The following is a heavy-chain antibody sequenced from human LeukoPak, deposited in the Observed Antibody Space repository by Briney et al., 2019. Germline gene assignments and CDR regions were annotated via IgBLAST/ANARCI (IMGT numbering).Heavy chain of an antibody. CDR1: GFTFSDHA. CDR2: IRNEANSYTT. Sequence: GGSLRLSCAASGFTFSDHAMDWVRQAPGKGLEWVGRIRNEANSYTTEYAASVQGRFTVSRDDSKNSLYLQMNSMKTEDTAVYYCTRLVGANDWGQGTLVTVSS. CDR3: TRLVGAND. D-gene: IGHD1-26*01. J-gene: IGHJ4*02. V-gene: IGHV3-72*01.